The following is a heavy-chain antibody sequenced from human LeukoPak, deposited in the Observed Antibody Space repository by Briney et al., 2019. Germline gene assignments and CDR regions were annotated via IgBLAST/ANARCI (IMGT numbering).Heavy chain of an antibody. V-gene: IGHV3-7*01. J-gene: IGHJ6*02. CDR2: IKQDGSEK. CDR3: AREGYYFAMDV. Sequence: GGSLRLSCAASGFTFSSYWMGWVRQAPGKGLEWVANIKQDGSEKNYVDSVKGRFTISRDNAKSSLYLQMNSLRAEDTAVYYCAREGYYFAMDVCGQGTTVTVSS. CDR1: GFTFSSYW.